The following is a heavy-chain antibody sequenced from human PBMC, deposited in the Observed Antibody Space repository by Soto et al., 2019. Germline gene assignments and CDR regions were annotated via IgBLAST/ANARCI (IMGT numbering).Heavy chain of an antibody. CDR3: ARWSAIVGGAEALDV. J-gene: IGHJ3*01. CDR2: LSAYNGDT. D-gene: IGHD1-26*01. Sequence: QVQLVQSGAEVKKPGASVRFSCKTSGYTFINYGITWVRQPPGQGLEWMGWLSAYNGDTSSSEKLQDRFTMTTDTSTNTVYMDLRSLTSDDTAVYYCARWSAIVGGAEALDVWGQGTMVIVSS. V-gene: IGHV1-18*01. CDR1: GYTFINYG.